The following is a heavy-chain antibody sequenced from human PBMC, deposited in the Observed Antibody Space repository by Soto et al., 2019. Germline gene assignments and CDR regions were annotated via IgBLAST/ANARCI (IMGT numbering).Heavy chain of an antibody. J-gene: IGHJ4*02. D-gene: IGHD2-21*01. CDR2: ISTAGNT. CDR1: GFTFSNYD. Sequence: GGSLRLSCAASGFTFSNYDMHWVRQATGKGLEWVSTISTAGNTYSPGSVKGRFTISRENAKNSLYLQMNSLRVDDTAVYYCARGRDSGLYYFDYPGRATRVSVSS. CDR3: ARGRDSGLYYFDY. V-gene: IGHV3-13*01.